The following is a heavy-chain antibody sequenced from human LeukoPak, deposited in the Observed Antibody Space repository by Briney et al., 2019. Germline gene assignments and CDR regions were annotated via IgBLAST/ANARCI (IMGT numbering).Heavy chain of an antibody. V-gene: IGHV3-7*01. D-gene: IGHD2-21*02. J-gene: IGHJ4*02. CDR2: IKQDGSER. CDR3: ARGAYCGGDCYSFYFDY. CDR1: GFTFGNYW. Sequence: GGSLRLSCAASGFTFGNYWMTWVRQAPGEGLEWVANIKQDGSERYYVESVKGRSTISRDNARNSLYLQMNGLRVEDTAVYYCARGAYCGGDCYSFYFDYWGRGTLVTVSS.